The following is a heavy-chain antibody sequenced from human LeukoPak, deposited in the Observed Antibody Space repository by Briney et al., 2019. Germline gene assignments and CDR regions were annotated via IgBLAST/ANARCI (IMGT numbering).Heavy chain of an antibody. CDR1: GYSLSSGVF. J-gene: IGHJ4*02. Sequence: QPSETLSLTCTVSGYSLSSGVFCGCIRQSPGKRLEWIGSFSHRGGSYHNPSLNSRVTISVDTSKNQLSLQLLSVTAADTAAYYCARAQDFADSSGTNYLDFWGQGILVTVSS. D-gene: IGHD3-22*01. CDR3: ARAQDFADSSGTNYLDF. V-gene: IGHV4-38-2*02. CDR2: FSHRGGS.